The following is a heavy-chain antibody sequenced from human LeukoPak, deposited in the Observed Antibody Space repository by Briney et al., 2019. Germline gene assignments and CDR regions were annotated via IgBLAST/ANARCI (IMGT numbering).Heavy chain of an antibody. Sequence: SETLSLTCVVNGGSFSGYYWSWIRQPPGKGLEWIGEIDQSGTTNFNPSLKSRVAISIDTSKKQFSLTLTSMTAADTAVYYCARVPHYYFGYGYFDTWGQGTRVTVSS. CDR2: IDQSGTT. V-gene: IGHV4-34*01. D-gene: IGHD3/OR15-3a*01. J-gene: IGHJ4*02. CDR1: GGSFSGYY. CDR3: ARVPHYYFGYGYFDT.